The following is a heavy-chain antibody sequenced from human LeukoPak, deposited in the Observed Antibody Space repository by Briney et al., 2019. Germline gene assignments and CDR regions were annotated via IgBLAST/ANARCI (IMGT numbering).Heavy chain of an antibody. V-gene: IGHV3-23*01. CDR3: AKGIGQQLVPTYFDY. CDR2: ISDSGDNT. D-gene: IGHD6-13*01. CDR1: GFTFNGYA. J-gene: IGHJ4*02. Sequence: GGSLRLSCAASGFTFNGYAMNWVRQAPGKGLEWVSAISDSGDNTYYADSVKGRFTISRDNSKNTLYLQMNSLRAEDTAVYYCAKGIGQQLVPTYFDYWGQGTLVTVSS.